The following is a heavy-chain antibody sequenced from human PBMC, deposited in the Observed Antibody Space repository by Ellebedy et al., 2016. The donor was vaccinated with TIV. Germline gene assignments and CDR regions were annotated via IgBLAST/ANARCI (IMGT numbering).Heavy chain of an antibody. Sequence: PGGSLRLSCAASGFTFSNYVMHWVRQAPGKGLEWVAIISSDGSNEYYADSVKGRFTISRDNSKNTLYLQMNSLRAEDKAVYYCAVAAAGPHHYYGMDVWGQGTTVTVSS. CDR2: ISSDGSNE. V-gene: IGHV3-30*03. CDR1: GFTFSNYV. CDR3: AVAAAGPHHYYGMDV. J-gene: IGHJ6*02. D-gene: IGHD6-13*01.